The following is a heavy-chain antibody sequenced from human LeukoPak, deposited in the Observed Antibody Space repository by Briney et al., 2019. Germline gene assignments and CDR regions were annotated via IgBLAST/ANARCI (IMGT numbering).Heavy chain of an antibody. J-gene: IGHJ3*02. D-gene: IGHD4-17*01. Sequence: ASVKVSCKVSGYTLTELSMHWVRQAPGKGLEWMGGFDPEDGEAIYAQKFQGRVTMTEDTSTDTAYMELSSLRSEDTAVCYCATAYRWDYGDYVELATVDAFDIWGQGTMVTVSS. CDR1: GYTLTELS. CDR3: ATAYRWDYGDYVELATVDAFDI. V-gene: IGHV1-24*01. CDR2: FDPEDGEA.